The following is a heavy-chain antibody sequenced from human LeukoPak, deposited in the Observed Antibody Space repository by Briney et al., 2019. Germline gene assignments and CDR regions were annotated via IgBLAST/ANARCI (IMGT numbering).Heavy chain of an antibody. V-gene: IGHV3-20*04. J-gene: IGHJ4*02. CDR1: GFTFDDYG. CDR2: INWNGGST. D-gene: IGHD3-22*01. CDR3: ARVVVGRGYSSIDY. Sequence: GGSLRLSCAASGFTFDDYGMSWVRQAPGKGLEWVSGINWNGGSTGYADSVKGRFTISRDNAKNSLYLQMNSLRAEDTAVYYCARVVVGRGYSSIDYWGQGTLVTVSS.